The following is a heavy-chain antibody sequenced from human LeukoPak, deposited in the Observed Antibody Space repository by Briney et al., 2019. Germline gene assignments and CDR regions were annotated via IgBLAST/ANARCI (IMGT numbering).Heavy chain of an antibody. CDR2: ISSSSSYI. D-gene: IGHD6-6*01. Sequence: GGSLRLSCAASGFTFSSYSMNWVRQAPGKGLEWVSSISSSSSYIYYADSVKGRFTISRDNAKNSLYLQMNSLRAEDTAVYYCAKDQSIAARPIDYWGQGTLVTVSS. J-gene: IGHJ4*02. CDR1: GFTFSSYS. V-gene: IGHV3-21*04. CDR3: AKDQSIAARPIDY.